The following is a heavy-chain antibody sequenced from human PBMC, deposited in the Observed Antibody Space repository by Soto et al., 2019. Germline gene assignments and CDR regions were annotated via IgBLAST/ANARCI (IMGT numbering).Heavy chain of an antibody. Sequence: EVQLLESGGGLVQPGGSLRLSCAASGFTFSSYAMSWVRQAPGKGLEWVSAISGSGGSTYYADSVNGRFTISRDNSRKTLYLQMNSLRAEDTAVFYCAKDRGADNGGRVRFDPWGPGTLVTVSS. J-gene: IGHJ5*02. V-gene: IGHV3-23*01. D-gene: IGHD1-1*01. CDR3: AKDRGADNGGRVRFDP. CDR2: ISGSGGST. CDR1: GFTFSSYA.